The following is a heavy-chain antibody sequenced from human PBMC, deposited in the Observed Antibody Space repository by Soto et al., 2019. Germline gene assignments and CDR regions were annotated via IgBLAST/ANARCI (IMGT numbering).Heavy chain of an antibody. Sequence: QITLRESGPTLVKPTQTLTLTCTFSGFSLSTSGVGVGWIRQPPGKALEWLALIYWDDDKRYSPSLKSRLTITKDTYKNQVVLTMTNMDPVDTATYYCAHSPREDYIWGSYRSPYYFDYWGQGTLVTVSS. CDR1: GFSLSTSGVG. D-gene: IGHD3-16*02. CDR3: AHSPREDYIWGSYRSPYYFDY. CDR2: IYWDDDK. V-gene: IGHV2-5*02. J-gene: IGHJ4*02.